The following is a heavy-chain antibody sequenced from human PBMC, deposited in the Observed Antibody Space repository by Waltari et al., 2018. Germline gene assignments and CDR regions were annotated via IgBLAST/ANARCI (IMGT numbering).Heavy chain of an antibody. Sequence: QVQLVQSGAEVKKPGASVKVSCKASGYTFTGYYMHWVRQAPGQGLEWMVRINPNSGGTNYAQKFQGRVTMTRDTSISTAYMELSRLRSDDTAVYYCAADMYYYDSSGFQADYWGQGTLVTVSS. CDR3: AADMYYYDSSGFQADY. CDR1: GYTFTGYY. CDR2: INPNSGGT. V-gene: IGHV1-2*06. J-gene: IGHJ4*02. D-gene: IGHD3-22*01.